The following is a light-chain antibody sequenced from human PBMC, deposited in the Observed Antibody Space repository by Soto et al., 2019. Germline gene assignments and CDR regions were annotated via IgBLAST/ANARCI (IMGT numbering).Light chain of an antibody. Sequence: QLVLTQSSSASASLGSSVNLTCTLSSLQSNYIIAWHQQQPGRAPRYLLKLERSGNYNKGSGVPDRFSGSSSGADRYLTISNLQFEDEADYYCETWDTNTWVFGGGTKLTVL. V-gene: IGLV4-60*02. CDR1: SLQSNYI. CDR3: ETWDTNTWV. J-gene: IGLJ3*02. CDR2: LERSGNY.